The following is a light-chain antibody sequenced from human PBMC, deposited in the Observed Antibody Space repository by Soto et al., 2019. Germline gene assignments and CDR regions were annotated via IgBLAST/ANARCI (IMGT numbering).Light chain of an antibody. Sequence: DIQVTQYPSSLSGSLGDRVTITCQVSQDISNFLNWYQQKPGKAPKLLIYAASSLQSGVPSRFSGSGSGTDFTLTISSLQPEDFATYYCQQSYSTPLITFGQGTRLEIK. CDR3: QQSYSTPLIT. J-gene: IGKJ5*01. CDR2: AAS. V-gene: IGKV1-39*01. CDR1: QDISNF.